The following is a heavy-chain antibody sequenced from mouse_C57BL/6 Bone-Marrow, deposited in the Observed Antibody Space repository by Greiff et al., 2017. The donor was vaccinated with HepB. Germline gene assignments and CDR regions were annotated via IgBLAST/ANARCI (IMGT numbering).Heavy chain of an antibody. CDR3: TLYYYGSSY. CDR1: GFNIKDDY. Sequence: EVQLQQSGAELVRPGASVKLSCTASGFNIKDDYMHWVKQRPDQGLEWIGWIDPENGDTEYASKCQGKATITADTSSNTAYLQLSSLTSEDTAVYYCTLYYYGSSYWGQGTTLTVSS. V-gene: IGHV14-4*01. CDR2: IDPENGDT. J-gene: IGHJ2*01. D-gene: IGHD1-1*01.